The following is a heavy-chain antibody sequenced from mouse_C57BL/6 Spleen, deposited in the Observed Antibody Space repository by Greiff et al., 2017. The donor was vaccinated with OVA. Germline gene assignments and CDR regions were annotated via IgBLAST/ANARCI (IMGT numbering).Heavy chain of an antibody. CDR3: TTDSSGYVHFDY. J-gene: IGHJ2*01. CDR1: GFNIKDYY. Sequence: EVQLQQSGAELVRPGASVKLSCTASGFNIKDYYMHWVKQRPEQGLEWIGRIDPEAGDTEYDPKFQGKATMTADTSSNTAYLQLSSLTSEDTAVYYCTTDSSGYVHFDYWGQGTTLTVSS. CDR2: IDPEAGDT. D-gene: IGHD3-2*02. V-gene: IGHV14-1*01.